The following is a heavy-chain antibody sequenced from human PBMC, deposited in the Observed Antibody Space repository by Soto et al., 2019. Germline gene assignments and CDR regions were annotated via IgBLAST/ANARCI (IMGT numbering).Heavy chain of an antibody. CDR1: GYSFTSYD. CDR2: VNPNSGDT. D-gene: IGHD2-21*02. CDR3: ARVSFLAPVTGAEIFDF. V-gene: IGHV1-8*02. J-gene: IGHJ3*01. Sequence: QVQLVQSGAEVKKPGASVKVSCKASGYSFTSYDMNWVRQAPGQGLEWMGWVNPNSGDTDYAQKFQDRVTMTTDTSIRTAYMELSSLRSGDTAVYYCARVSFLAPVTGAEIFDFWGQGTMVTVSS.